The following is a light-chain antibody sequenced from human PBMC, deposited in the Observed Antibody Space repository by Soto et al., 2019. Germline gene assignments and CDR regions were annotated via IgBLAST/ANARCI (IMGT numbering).Light chain of an antibody. CDR1: INDVGGNKY. Sequence: QSALTQPRSVSGSPGQSVTISCTGTINDVGGNKYVSWYQQHPGKAPKLMIYDVSKRPSEVPDRFSGSKSGNTASLTISGLQAEDEADYYCCSYVGSYTWVFGGGTKLTVL. J-gene: IGLJ3*02. CDR2: DVS. CDR3: CSYVGSYTWV. V-gene: IGLV2-11*02.